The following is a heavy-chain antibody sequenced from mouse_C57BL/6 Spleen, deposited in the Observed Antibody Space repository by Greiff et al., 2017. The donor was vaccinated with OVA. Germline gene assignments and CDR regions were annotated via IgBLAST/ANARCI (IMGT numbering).Heavy chain of an antibody. CDR2: IDPETGGT. D-gene: IGHD1-1*01. J-gene: IGHJ3*01. CDR3: TRSDYGSSLWFAY. CDR1: GYTFTDYE. V-gene: IGHV1-15*01. Sequence: QVHVKQSGAELVRPGASVTLSCKASGYTFTDYEMHWVKQTPVHGLEWIGAIDPETGGTAYNQKFKGKAILTADKSSSTAYMELRSLTSEDSAVYYCTRSDYGSSLWFAYWGQGTLVTVSA.